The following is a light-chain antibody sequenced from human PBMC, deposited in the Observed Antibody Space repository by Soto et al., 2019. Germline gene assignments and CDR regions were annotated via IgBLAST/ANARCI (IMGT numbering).Light chain of an antibody. CDR1: QSVNRF. V-gene: IGKV3-20*01. CDR3: HHYVGSPWA. Sequence: EIVLTQSPGTLSLSPGERATLSCRASQSVNRFLAWFQQKPGQVPRLLIYGASNRATGIPDRFSRSGSETDFTLTITRLEPEDFAVYYCHHYVGSPWAFGQGTKVENK. CDR2: GAS. J-gene: IGKJ1*01.